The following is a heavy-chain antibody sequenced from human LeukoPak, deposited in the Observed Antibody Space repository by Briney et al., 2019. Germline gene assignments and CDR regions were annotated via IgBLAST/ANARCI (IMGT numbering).Heavy chain of an antibody. CDR3: ARAGMVGATIVYYFDY. CDR2: VSSDGHST. J-gene: IGHJ4*02. D-gene: IGHD1-26*01. V-gene: IGHV3-64*01. Sequence: GGSLRLSCTASGFTVSSNCMSWVRQAPGKGLEYVSAVSSDGHSTFYANSVKGRFTISRDNSKNTLYLQMGSLRAEDMAVYYCARAGMVGATIVYYFDYWGQGTLVTVSS. CDR1: GFTVSSNC.